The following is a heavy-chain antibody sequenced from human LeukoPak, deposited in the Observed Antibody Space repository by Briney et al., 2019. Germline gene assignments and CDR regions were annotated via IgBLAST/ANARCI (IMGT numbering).Heavy chain of an antibody. CDR3: SYSSSRNWFDP. D-gene: IGHD6-13*01. CDR1: GYSISSGYY. V-gene: IGHV4-38-2*02. CDR2: INHSGST. Sequence: SSETLSLTCTVSGYSISSGYYWSWIRQPPGKGLEWIGEINHSGSTNYNPSLKSRVTISVDTSKNQFSLKLSSVTAADTAVYYCSYSSSRNWFDPWGQGTLVTVSS. J-gene: IGHJ5*02.